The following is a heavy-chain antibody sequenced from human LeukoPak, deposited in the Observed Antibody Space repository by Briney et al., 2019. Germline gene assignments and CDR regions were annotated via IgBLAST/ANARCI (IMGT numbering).Heavy chain of an antibody. Sequence: GGSLRLSCAASGFTFSSYGMHWVRQAPGKGLEWVAVIWYDGSNKYYADSVKGRFTISRDNSKNTLCLQMNSLRAEDTAVYYCARDAGYCSSTSCYNYYYMDVWGKGTTVTVSS. D-gene: IGHD2-2*02. CDR1: GFTFSSYG. CDR3: ARDAGYCSSTSCYNYYYMDV. V-gene: IGHV3-33*01. J-gene: IGHJ6*03. CDR2: IWYDGSNK.